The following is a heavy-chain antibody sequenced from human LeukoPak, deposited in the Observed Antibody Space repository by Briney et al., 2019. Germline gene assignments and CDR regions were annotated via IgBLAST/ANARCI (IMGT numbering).Heavy chain of an antibody. CDR2: INHSGST. CDR3: ARTGWNYVFDP. CDR1: GGSFSGYY. D-gene: IGHD1-7*01. V-gene: IGHV4-34*01. Sequence: LETLSLTCAVYGGSFSGYYWSWIRQPPGKGLEWIGEINHSGSTNYNPSLKSRVTISVDTSKNQFSLKLSSVTAADTAVYYCARTGWNYVFDPWGQGTLVTVSS. J-gene: IGHJ5*02.